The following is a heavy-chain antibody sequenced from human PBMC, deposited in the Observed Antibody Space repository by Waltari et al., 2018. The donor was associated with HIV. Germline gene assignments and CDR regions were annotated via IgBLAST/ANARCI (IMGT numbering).Heavy chain of an antibody. D-gene: IGHD2-21*01. CDR2: ISATGATT. CDR1: GFAFGSYA. Sequence: EVQLLESGGALVQPGGSLRLSCAGSGFAFGSYALSWVRQAPGKGLEWVSSISATGATTYYSDSVKGRFTISRDNSKNTLYVQMNSLVVEDTAIYYCASHPVPFCGNRRCYGGFWGQGTLVAVSS. J-gene: IGHJ4*02. V-gene: IGHV3-23*01. CDR3: ASHPVPFCGNRRCYGGF.